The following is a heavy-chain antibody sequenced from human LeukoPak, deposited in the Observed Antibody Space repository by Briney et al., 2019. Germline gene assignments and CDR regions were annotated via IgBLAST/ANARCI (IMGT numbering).Heavy chain of an antibody. CDR2: IYYSGST. Sequence: SETLSLTCTVSGGSISSSSYYWGWIRQPPGKGLEWIGSIYYSGSTYYNPSLKSRVTISVDTSKNQFSLKLSSVTAADTAVYYCARRGDGYNPWLDPWGQGTLVTVSS. CDR1: GGSISSSSYY. J-gene: IGHJ5*02. CDR3: ARRGDGYNPWLDP. V-gene: IGHV4-39*01. D-gene: IGHD5-24*01.